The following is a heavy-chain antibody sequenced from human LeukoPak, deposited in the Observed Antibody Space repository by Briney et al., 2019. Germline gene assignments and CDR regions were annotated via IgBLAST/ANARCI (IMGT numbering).Heavy chain of an antibody. Sequence: GESLKISCKGSGYTFSSYWIGWVRQMPGKGLEWMGIIYPGDSDTRYSPSFQGQVTISADKSISTAYLQWSSLKASDTAMYYCARQPVRYSSSWANWFDPWGQGTLVTVSS. D-gene: IGHD6-13*01. CDR3: ARQPVRYSSSWANWFDP. CDR2: IYPGDSDT. J-gene: IGHJ5*02. V-gene: IGHV5-51*01. CDR1: GYTFSSYW.